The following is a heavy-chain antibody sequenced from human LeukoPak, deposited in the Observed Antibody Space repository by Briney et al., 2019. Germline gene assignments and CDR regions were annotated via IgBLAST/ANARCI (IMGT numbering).Heavy chain of an antibody. Sequence: GGSLRLSCAASGFTFSNAWMSWVRQAPGKGLEWVGRIKSKTDGGTTDYAAPVKGRFTISRDDSKNTLYLQMNSLKTEDTAVYYCTTGVPPQADHSGWYVVDYWGQGTLVTVSS. CDR1: GFTFSNAW. J-gene: IGHJ4*02. V-gene: IGHV3-15*01. CDR2: IKSKTDGGTT. D-gene: IGHD6-19*01. CDR3: TTGVPPQADHSGWYVVDY.